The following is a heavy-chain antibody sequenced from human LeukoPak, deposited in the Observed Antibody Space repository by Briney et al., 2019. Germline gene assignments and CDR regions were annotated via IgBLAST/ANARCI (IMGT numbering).Heavy chain of an antibody. CDR3: ARGHGSYYYDSSGYLLTDY. CDR1: GGSISSYY. Sequence: SETLSLTCTVSGGSISSYYWSWIRQPPGKGLEWIGYIYYSGSTNYNPSLKSRVTISVDTSKNQFSLKLSSVTAADTAVYYCARGHGSYYYDSSGYLLTDYWGQGTLVTVSS. D-gene: IGHD3-22*01. J-gene: IGHJ4*02. V-gene: IGHV4-59*01. CDR2: IYYSGST.